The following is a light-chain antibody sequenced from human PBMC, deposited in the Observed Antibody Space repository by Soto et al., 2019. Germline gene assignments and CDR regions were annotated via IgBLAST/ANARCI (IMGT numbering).Light chain of an antibody. J-gene: IGLJ2*01. V-gene: IGLV2-8*01. CDR3: RSYAGSSVV. CDR1: SSDVGSYNL. CDR2: GVS. Sequence: QSALTQPPSASGSPGQSVTISCTGTSSDVGSYNLVSWHQQHPGKAPKVMIYGVSQRPSGVPDRFSGSKSRNTASLTVSGLQAEDEADYYCRSYAGSSVVFGAGTQLTVL.